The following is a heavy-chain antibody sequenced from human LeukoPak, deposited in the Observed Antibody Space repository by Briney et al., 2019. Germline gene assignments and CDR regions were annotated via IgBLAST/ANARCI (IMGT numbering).Heavy chain of an antibody. J-gene: IGHJ6*02. CDR3: ARGYCSGGSCYSGYYYGMDV. CDR1: GFTFSSYA. V-gene: IGHV3-30-3*01. D-gene: IGHD2-15*01. CDR2: ISYDGSNK. Sequence: GGSLRLSCAASGFTFSSYAMHWVRQAPGKGLEWVAVISYDGSNKYYADSVKGRFTISRDNSKNTLYLQMNSLRAEDTAVYYCARGYCSGGSCYSGYYYGMDVWGQGTTVTVSS.